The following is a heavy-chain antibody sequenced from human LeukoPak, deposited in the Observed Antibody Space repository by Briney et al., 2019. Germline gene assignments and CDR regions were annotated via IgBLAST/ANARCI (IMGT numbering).Heavy chain of an antibody. Sequence: GASVKVSCKASGGTFSSYAISWVRQAPGQGLEWMGGIIPIFGTANYAQKFQGRVTITADESTGTAYMELSSLRSEDTAVYYCARGLLWFGELLTTWGQGTLVTVSS. CDR1: GGTFSSYA. D-gene: IGHD3-10*01. CDR2: IIPIFGTA. V-gene: IGHV1-69*13. CDR3: ARGLLWFGELLTT. J-gene: IGHJ4*02.